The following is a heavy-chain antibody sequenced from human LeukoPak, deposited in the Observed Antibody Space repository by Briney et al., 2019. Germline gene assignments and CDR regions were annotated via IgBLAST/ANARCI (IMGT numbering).Heavy chain of an antibody. D-gene: IGHD3-3*01. CDR3: ARREPSSTYDFWSGYYTGSYFDY. V-gene: IGHV5-51*01. Sequence: GESLKISCKGSGYSFTSYWIGWVRQMPGEGLEWMGIIYPGDSDTRYSPSFQGQVTISADKSISTAYLQWSSLKASDTAMYYCARREPSSTYDFWSGYYTGSYFDYWGQGTLVAVSS. J-gene: IGHJ4*02. CDR2: IYPGDSDT. CDR1: GYSFTSYW.